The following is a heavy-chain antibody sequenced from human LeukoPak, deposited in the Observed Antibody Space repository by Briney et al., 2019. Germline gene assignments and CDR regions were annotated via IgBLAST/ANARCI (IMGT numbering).Heavy chain of an antibody. CDR3: ARGRWEIHLTPDY. CDR2: MKQDGREI. D-gene: IGHD1-26*01. J-gene: IGHJ4*02. CDR1: GFTFSTSW. V-gene: IGHV3-7*01. Sequence: GGSLRLSCIASGFTFSTSWMAWVRQAPGKGLEWVANMKQDGREIHYVDSVKGRFIVSRDNAKNSLYLQMNSLGVEDTAVYYCARGRWEIHLTPDYWGQGTLVTVSS.